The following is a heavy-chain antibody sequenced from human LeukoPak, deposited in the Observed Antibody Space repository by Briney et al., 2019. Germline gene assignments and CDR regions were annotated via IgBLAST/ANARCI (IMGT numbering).Heavy chain of an antibody. Sequence: GGSLRLSCAASGFTFINYNMNWVRQAPGKGLEWVSTISSSRSSYIYYADSVKGRFTISRDNAKNSLYLQMNSPRAEDTAVYYCARDPPSFQYWGQGTLVTVSA. CDR3: ARDPPSFQY. V-gene: IGHV3-21*01. J-gene: IGHJ1*01. CDR1: GFTFINYN. CDR2: ISSSRSSYI.